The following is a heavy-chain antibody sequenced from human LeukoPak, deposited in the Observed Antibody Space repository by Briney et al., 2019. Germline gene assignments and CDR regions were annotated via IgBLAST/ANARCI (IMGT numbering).Heavy chain of an antibody. J-gene: IGHJ5*02. CDR1: GGSISSGGYY. CDR3: AKTTVTTWDWFDP. V-gene: IGHV4-31*03. CDR2: IYYSGST. Sequence: SETLSLTCTVSGGSISSGGYYWSWIRQHPGKGLEWIGYIYYSGSTYYNPSLKSRVTISVDTSKNQFSLKLSSVTAADTAVYYCAKTTVTTWDWFDPWGQGTLVTVSS. D-gene: IGHD4-17*01.